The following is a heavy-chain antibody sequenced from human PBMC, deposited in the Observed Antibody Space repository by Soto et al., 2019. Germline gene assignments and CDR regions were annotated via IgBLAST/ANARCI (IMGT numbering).Heavy chain of an antibody. Sequence: SETLSLTCTVSGSSISSGGYYWSWIRQHPGKGLEWIGYIYYSGSTYYNPSLKSRVTISVDTSKNQFSLKLSSVTAADTAVYYCARERVEMAIDYWGQGTLVTVSS. CDR2: IYYSGST. CDR1: GSSISSGGYY. D-gene: IGHD5-12*01. J-gene: IGHJ4*02. CDR3: ARERVEMAIDY. V-gene: IGHV4-31*03.